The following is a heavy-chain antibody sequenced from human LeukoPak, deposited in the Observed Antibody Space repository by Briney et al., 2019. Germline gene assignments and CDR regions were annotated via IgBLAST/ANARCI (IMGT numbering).Heavy chain of an antibody. Sequence: GRSLRLSCAASGFTFDDYAMHWVRQAPGKGLEWVSSISGSGSYIHYADSMKGRFTISRDNAKKSVYLHMSRLRAEDTAVYYCARGLGSGDYVANAFDFWGRGTTVGVS. CDR3: ARGLGSGDYVANAFDF. CDR1: GFTFDDYA. D-gene: IGHD4-17*01. CDR2: ISGSGSYI. V-gene: IGHV3-21*01. J-gene: IGHJ3*01.